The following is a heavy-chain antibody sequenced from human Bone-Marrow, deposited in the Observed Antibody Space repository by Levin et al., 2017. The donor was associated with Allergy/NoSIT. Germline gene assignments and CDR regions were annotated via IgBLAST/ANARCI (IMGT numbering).Heavy chain of an antibody. V-gene: IGHV3-11*01. CDR3: ARGPITSLNPRHVMDV. J-gene: IGHJ6*02. CDR2: INNVGETI. Sequence: PGGSLRLSCAASGFTFSTYYMTWIRQTPGSGLEWISSINNVGETIHYADSVKGRFTVSRDNPRKSLYLQMNSLRVEDTAVYYCARGPITSLNPRHVMDVWGQGITVTVSS. CDR1: GFTFSTYY. D-gene: IGHD2-2*01.